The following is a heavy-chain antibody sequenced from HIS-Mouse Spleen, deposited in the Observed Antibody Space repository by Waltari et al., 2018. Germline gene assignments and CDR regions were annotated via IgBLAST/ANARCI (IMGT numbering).Heavy chain of an antibody. CDR3: ARDRSSSWYAFDI. V-gene: IGHV1-2*02. CDR1: GYTFTGYY. CDR2: INPNSGGA. J-gene: IGHJ3*02. Sequence: QVQLVQSGAEVKKPGASVKVSCKASGYTFTGYYMHWVRQAPGQGLEWMGWINPNSGGAKYAKKFQGRVTMTRETSISTAYMELGRLRSDDTAVYYCARDRSSSWYAFDIWGQGTMVTVSS. D-gene: IGHD6-13*01.